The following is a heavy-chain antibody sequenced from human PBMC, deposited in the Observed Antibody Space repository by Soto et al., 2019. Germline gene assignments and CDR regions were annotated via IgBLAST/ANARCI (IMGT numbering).Heavy chain of an antibody. Sequence: PGGSLSLSCAASGFTFSSYSMNWVRQAPGKGLEWVSYISSSSSTIYYADSVKGRFTISRDNAKNSLYLQMNSLRAEDTAVYYCARGGIVLVPAATGKFYYYGMDVWGQGTTVTVSS. CDR2: ISSSSSTI. V-gene: IGHV3-48*01. CDR1: GFTFSSYS. J-gene: IGHJ6*02. CDR3: ARGGIVLVPAATGKFYYYGMDV. D-gene: IGHD2-2*01.